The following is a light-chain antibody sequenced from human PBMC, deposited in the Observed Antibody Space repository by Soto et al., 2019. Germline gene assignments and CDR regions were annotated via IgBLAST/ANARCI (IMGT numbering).Light chain of an antibody. CDR1: ESLLHSDLKTH. CDR2: EGP. CDR3: QEYQSYSRR. J-gene: IGKJ1*01. V-gene: IGKV2D-29*02. Sequence: IVMTQTPLSLSVSPGQPASISCKSSESLLHSDLKTHLYWYLQKAGQSPQLLIFEGPNRFSGVPDRFSGSGSGTEFTLTISSLKPDDFATYYCQEYQSYSRRFGQWTKV.